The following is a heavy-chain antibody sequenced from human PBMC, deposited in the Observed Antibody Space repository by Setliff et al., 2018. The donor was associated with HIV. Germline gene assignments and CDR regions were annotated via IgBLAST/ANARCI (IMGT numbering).Heavy chain of an antibody. CDR3: AREIRNYDFWSGYWEDHYFDS. Sequence: ASVKVSCKASGYTFTSYAMHWVRQAPGQRLEWMGWINAGNGNTKYSQKFQGRVTITRDTSSSTAYMELSSLRSEDTAVYYCAREIRNYDFWSGYWEDHYFDSWGQGTLVTVSS. CDR2: INAGNGNT. J-gene: IGHJ4*02. CDR1: GYTFTSYA. D-gene: IGHD3-3*01. V-gene: IGHV1-3*01.